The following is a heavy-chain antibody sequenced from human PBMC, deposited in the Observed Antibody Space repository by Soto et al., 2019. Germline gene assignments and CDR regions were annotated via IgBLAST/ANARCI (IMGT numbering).Heavy chain of an antibody. V-gene: IGHV1-3*01. CDR2: ITAGNDNK. J-gene: IGHJ4*02. CDR1: GYIFTGYA. Sequence: QVQLVQSGAEVKKPGASVKVSCEASGYIFTGYAMHWVRQAPGQRLEWLGWITAGNDNKEYSQNFQGRVTITRDTSASTVYMELSSLRSEDTAVYYCARDWIGRFFDYWGQGTLVTVSS. CDR3: ARDWIGRFFDY. D-gene: IGHD3-3*01.